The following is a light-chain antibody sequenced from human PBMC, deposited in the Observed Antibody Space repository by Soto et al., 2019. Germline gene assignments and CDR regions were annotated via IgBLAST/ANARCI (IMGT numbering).Light chain of an antibody. Sequence: DIQVTQSPSSVSASVGDRVTITCRASQSIGNWLACYQQRPGKAPKLLIYAATSLQGGVPSSFSGSVSGTDFTLTINSLQPEDFATYFCQEADPFPLWTVGQGTKVDIK. J-gene: IGKJ1*01. CDR3: QEADPFPLWT. CDR1: QSIGNW. CDR2: AAT. V-gene: IGKV1D-12*01.